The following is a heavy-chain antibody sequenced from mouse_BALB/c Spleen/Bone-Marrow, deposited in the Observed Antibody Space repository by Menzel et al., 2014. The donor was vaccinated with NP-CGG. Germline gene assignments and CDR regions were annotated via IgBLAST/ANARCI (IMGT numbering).Heavy chain of an antibody. V-gene: IGHV1-31*01. CDR1: GYSFTAYY. D-gene: IGHD2-1*01. Sequence: VQLQQSGPELVKPGASVKISCKASGYSFTAYYIHRVKQSHVKSLKWIGRINPYNGATSYNQNFKDKASLTVDKSSSTAYMELHSLTSEDSAVYYCARKGNYGWFAYWGQGTLVTVSA. CDR2: INPYNGAT. CDR3: ARKGNYGWFAY. J-gene: IGHJ3*01.